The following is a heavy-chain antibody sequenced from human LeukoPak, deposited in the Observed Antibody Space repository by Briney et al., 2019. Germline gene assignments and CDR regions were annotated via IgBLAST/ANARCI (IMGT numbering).Heavy chain of an antibody. D-gene: IGHD3-22*01. J-gene: IGHJ4*02. CDR1: GYTLTCYY. V-gene: IGHV1-46*01. CDR3: ARDFWDSSGSFDY. Sequence: ASVNDSRKASGYTLTCYYMHWVRQAPGQGREWMGIINPSGGSTGYAQKFHGRVTMTRDTSTSTVYMELSSLRSEDTAVYYCARDFWDSSGSFDYWGQGTLVTVSA. CDR2: INPSGGST.